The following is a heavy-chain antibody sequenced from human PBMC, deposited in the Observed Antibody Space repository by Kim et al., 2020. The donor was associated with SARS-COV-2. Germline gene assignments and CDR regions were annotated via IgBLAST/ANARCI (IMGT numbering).Heavy chain of an antibody. CDR3: ARDTAMVLGEHDYYYYGMDV. Sequence: SETLSLTCAVYGGSFSGYYWSWIRQPPGKGLEWIGEINHSGSTNYNPSLKSRVTISVDTSKNQFSLKLSSVTAADTAVYYCARDTAMVLGEHDYYYYGMDVWGQGTTVTVSS. D-gene: IGHD5-18*01. J-gene: IGHJ6*02. CDR2: INHSGST. CDR1: GGSFSGYY. V-gene: IGHV4-34*01.